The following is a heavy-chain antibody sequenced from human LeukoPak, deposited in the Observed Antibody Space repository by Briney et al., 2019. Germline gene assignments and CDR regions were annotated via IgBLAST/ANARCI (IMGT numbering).Heavy chain of an antibody. CDR1: GGSFGNYA. J-gene: IGHJ4*02. CDR3: ARDLSIAAAGTWYFDY. D-gene: IGHD6-13*01. CDR2: IIPILGLA. Sequence: SVNVSCKASGGSFGNYAISWVRQAPGQGLEWMGRIIPILGLANYAQKFQGRVTITADKSTSTAYMELSSLRSEDTAVYYCARDLSIAAAGTWYFDYWGQGTLVTVSS. V-gene: IGHV1-69*04.